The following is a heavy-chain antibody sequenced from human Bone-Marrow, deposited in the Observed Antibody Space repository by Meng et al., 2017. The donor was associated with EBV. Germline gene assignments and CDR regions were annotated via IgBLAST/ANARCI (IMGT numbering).Heavy chain of an antibody. J-gene: IGHJ4*02. Sequence: EHLVESGGGVVQTGTXXXLSCSASGFVFHTYAMHGVRQAPGKGLEWVAIISYDGGDQQYADSVKGRFTVSRDNSKNTLYLEMNSLRTEDTAVYYCARVRVRGVHYFGVWGQGARVTVSS. CDR1: GFVFHTYA. CDR3: ARVRVRGVHYFGV. CDR2: ISYDGGDQ. V-gene: IGHV3-30*03. D-gene: IGHD3-10*01.